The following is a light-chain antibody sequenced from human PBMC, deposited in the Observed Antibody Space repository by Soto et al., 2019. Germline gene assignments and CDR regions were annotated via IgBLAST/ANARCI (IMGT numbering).Light chain of an antibody. Sequence: QLVLTQSPSASASLGPSVKLTCTLSSGHSSYAIAWHQQQPEKGPRYLMKVNSDGSHSKGDGIPDRFSGSSSGAERYLTISSLQSEDEADYYGQIWRTGIVVFGGGTQVTVL. J-gene: IGLJ2*01. CDR1: SGHSSYA. V-gene: IGLV4-69*01. CDR2: VNSDGSH. CDR3: QIWRTGIVV.